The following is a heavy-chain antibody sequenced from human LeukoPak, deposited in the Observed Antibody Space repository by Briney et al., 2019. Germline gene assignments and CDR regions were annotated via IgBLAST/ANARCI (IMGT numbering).Heavy chain of an antibody. V-gene: IGHV3-30-3*01. J-gene: IGHJ4*02. D-gene: IGHD2-15*01. CDR2: ISYDGSNK. CDR1: GFTFSSYA. Sequence: PGRSLRLSCAASGFTFSSYAMHWVRQAPGKGLGWVAVISYDGSNKYYADSVKGRFTISRDNSKNTLYLQMNSLRAEDTAVYYCARDVKSILLIVVVVAATYYFDYWGQGTLVTVSS. CDR3: ARDVKSILLIVVVVAATYYFDY.